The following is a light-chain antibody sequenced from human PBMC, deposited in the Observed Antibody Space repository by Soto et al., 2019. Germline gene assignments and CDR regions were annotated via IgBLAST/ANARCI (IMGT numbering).Light chain of an antibody. Sequence: DIQMTQSPSTLSASVGDRVTITCRASQSISSWLAWYQQKPGKAPKLLIYDASSLESGVPSRFSGSGSGTEFTLTISSLQRDDFATYYCQQYNSYSPKWTFGQGTKVEIK. CDR3: QQYNSYSPKWT. CDR1: QSISSW. J-gene: IGKJ1*01. V-gene: IGKV1-5*01. CDR2: DAS.